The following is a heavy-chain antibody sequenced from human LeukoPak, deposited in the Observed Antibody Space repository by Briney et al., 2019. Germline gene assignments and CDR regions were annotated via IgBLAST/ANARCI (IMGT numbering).Heavy chain of an antibody. J-gene: IGHJ4*02. V-gene: IGHV4-59*08. CDR3: ARRSGYSSSEDY. D-gene: IGHD3-22*01. Sequence: SETLSLTCTVSGGSISGYYWSWIRQPPGKGLEWIGYIYYSGSTNYNPSLKSRVTISVDTSKNQFSLKLSSVTAADTAVYYCARRSGYSSSEDYWGQGILVTVSS. CDR1: GGSISGYY. CDR2: IYYSGST.